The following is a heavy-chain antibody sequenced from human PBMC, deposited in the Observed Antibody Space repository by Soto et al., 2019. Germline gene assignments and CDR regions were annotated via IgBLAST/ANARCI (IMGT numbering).Heavy chain of an antibody. CDR3: ARFYYDSSGYYYNFY. CDR2: IKQDGSEK. Sequence: PGGSLRLSWAASGFTFSSYWMSWVRQAPGKGLEWVANIKQDGSEKYYVDSVKGRFTISRDNAKNSLYLQMNSLRAEDTAVYYCARFYYDSSGYYYNFYWGRGTLVTVSS. V-gene: IGHV3-7*04. D-gene: IGHD3-22*01. J-gene: IGHJ4*02. CDR1: GFTFSSYW.